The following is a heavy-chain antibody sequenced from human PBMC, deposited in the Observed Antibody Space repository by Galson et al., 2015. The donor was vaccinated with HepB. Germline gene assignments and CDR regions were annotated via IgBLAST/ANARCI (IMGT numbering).Heavy chain of an antibody. Sequence: SVKVSCKASGYTFTGYYMHWVRQAPGQGLEWMGWINPNSGGTNYAQKFQGGVTMTRDTSISTAYMELSRLRSDDTAVYYCARGAGISDGGTFDYWGQGTLVTVSS. CDR3: ARGAGISDGGTFDY. CDR1: GYTFTGYY. J-gene: IGHJ4*02. V-gene: IGHV1-2*02. CDR2: INPNSGGT. D-gene: IGHD2-15*01.